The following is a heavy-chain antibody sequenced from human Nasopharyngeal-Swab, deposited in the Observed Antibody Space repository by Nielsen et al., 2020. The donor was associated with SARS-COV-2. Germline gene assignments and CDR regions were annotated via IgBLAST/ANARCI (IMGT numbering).Heavy chain of an antibody. J-gene: IGHJ4*02. D-gene: IGHD5-12*01. CDR1: GFTFSPYT. Sequence: GGSLRLSCATSGFTFSPYTMTWVRQAPGKGLQWISYITSGNSVQYADPVRGRFNISRDNAKNSLYLQMNSLTAEDTAVYYCARERGGGYGDYWGQGTLVTVSS. CDR2: ITSGNSV. V-gene: IGHV3-48*04. CDR3: ARERGGGYGDY.